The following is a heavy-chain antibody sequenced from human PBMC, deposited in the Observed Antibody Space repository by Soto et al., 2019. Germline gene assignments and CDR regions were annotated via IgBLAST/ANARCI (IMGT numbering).Heavy chain of an antibody. Sequence: SETLSLTCTVSGGSVSSGSYYWSWIRQPPGKGLEWIGYIYYSGSTNYNPSLKSRVTISVDTSKNQFSLKLSSVTAADTAVYYCARGGAGIVLMVYAITWCDPWGQGTRGTVSS. CDR2: IYYSGST. D-gene: IGHD2-8*01. CDR3: ARGGAGIVLMVYAITWCDP. J-gene: IGHJ5*02. CDR1: GGSVSSGSYY. V-gene: IGHV4-61*01.